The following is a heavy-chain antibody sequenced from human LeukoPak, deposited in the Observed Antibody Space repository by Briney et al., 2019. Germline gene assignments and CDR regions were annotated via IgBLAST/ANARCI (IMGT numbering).Heavy chain of an antibody. J-gene: IGHJ4*02. D-gene: IGHD2-2*01. CDR2: ISGSGAST. Sequence: GGSLRLSCAASGFTFSSYAMNWARQAPGKGLEWVSAISGSGASTYYADSVKGRFTISRDNSKNTLYLQMNSLRAEDTAICYCAKAALRYQLLSSLDYWGQGTLVTVSS. V-gene: IGHV3-23*01. CDR3: AKAALRYQLLSSLDY. CDR1: GFTFSSYA.